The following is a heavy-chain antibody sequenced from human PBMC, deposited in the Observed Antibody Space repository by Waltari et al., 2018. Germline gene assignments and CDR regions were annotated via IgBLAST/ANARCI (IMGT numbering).Heavy chain of an antibody. CDR2: INSDGSST. V-gene: IGHV3-74*01. J-gene: IGHJ4*02. CDR1: GFTFTRYL. D-gene: IGHD1-1*01. Sequence: EVQLDESGGGLVQPGGSLRLSCSASGFTFTRYLMNWVRQAPGKGLVLVARINSDGSSTTYADSVKGRFTISRDNAKNSLYLQMNSLRVEDTAVYYCTKDPRRVDYWGQGTQVTVSS. CDR3: TKDPRRVDY.